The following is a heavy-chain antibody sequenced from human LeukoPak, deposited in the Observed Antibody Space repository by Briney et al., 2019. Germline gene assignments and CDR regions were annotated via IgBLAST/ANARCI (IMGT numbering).Heavy chain of an antibody. CDR1: GFTFSSYA. V-gene: IGHV3-23*01. Sequence: PGGSLRLSCAAFGFTFSSYAISWVRQAPGKGLEWVSAISGSGAVTYYAESVKGRFTISRDNSKNTVYLHMNSLKAEDTAVYYCARGLTTTGFDSWGQGTLVTVSS. CDR2: ISGSGAVT. J-gene: IGHJ5*01. CDR3: ARGLTTTGFDS. D-gene: IGHD4-17*01.